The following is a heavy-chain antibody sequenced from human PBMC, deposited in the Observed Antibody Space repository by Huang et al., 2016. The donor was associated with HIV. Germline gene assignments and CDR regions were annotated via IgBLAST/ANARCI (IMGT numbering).Heavy chain of an antibody. CDR3: AAGYDTYYDI. J-gene: IGHJ3*02. V-gene: IGHV1-24*01. D-gene: IGHD2-21*01. CDR2: FAPEHGET. CDR1: GYTLTELS. Sequence: QVQLVQSGAEVKKPGASVKVSCKVSGYTLTELSIHWVLQAPGKGLEWMGGFAPEHGETIYAQNFQGRVTMTEDTSTDTAYMELHSLRPEDTAVYYCAAGYDTYYDIWGQGTMVIASS.